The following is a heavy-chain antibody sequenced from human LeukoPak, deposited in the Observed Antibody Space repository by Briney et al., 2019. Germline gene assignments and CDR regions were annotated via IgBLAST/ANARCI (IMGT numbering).Heavy chain of an antibody. Sequence: GGSLRLSCAASGFTFNGYWMSWVRQPPGKGLEWVANIKQDGSEKYYVDSVKGRFTISRDNAKNSLYLQMNSLRAEDTALYYCAKDHYAYYYYYMDVWGKGATVTISS. D-gene: IGHD4-17*01. CDR2: IKQDGSEK. CDR1: GFTFNGYW. J-gene: IGHJ6*03. CDR3: AKDHYAYYYYYMDV. V-gene: IGHV3-7*03.